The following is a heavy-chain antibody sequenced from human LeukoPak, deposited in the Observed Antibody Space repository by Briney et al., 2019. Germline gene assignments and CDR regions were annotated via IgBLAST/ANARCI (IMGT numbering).Heavy chain of an antibody. J-gene: IGHJ6*03. CDR2: IIPIFGTA. Sequence: ASVKVSCKASGGTFSSYAISWVRQAPGQGLEWMGGIIPIFGTANYAQKFQGRVTITADKSTSTAYMELSSLRSEDTAVYYCARDSSGSNYYYCMDVWGKGTTVTVSS. CDR3: ARDSSGSNYYYCMDV. D-gene: IGHD7-27*01. V-gene: IGHV1-69*06. CDR1: GGTFSSYA.